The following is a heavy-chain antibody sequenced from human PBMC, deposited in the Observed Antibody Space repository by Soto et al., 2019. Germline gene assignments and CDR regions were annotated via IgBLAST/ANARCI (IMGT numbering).Heavy chain of an antibody. CDR2: IFLGDSDT. CDR3: ARHPKYRSGSSCFDP. J-gene: IGHJ5*02. Sequence: GESLKISCKGSGYIFSNYWIVWVRQMPGKGLEWMGSIFLGDSDTTYSPSFQGQVTVSADKSINTAYLQWSSLKASDTAMYYCARHPKYRSGSSCFDPWGQGTLVTVSS. V-gene: IGHV5-51*01. CDR1: GYIFSNYW. D-gene: IGHD6-19*01.